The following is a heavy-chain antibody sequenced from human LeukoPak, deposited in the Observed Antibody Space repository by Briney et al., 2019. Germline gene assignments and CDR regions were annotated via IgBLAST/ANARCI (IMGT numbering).Heavy chain of an antibody. J-gene: IGHJ4*02. V-gene: IGHV3-30-3*01. D-gene: IGHD4-17*01. CDR3: ARDYGDHHFDY. Sequence: PGGSLRLSCAAAGFTFSNYAMHWVRQAPGKGLEWVAVISYDGTNEYYADSVKGRFTISRDNSKNTLYLQMNSLRAEDTAVYYCARDYGDHHFDYWGQGTLVTVSS. CDR1: GFTFSNYA. CDR2: ISYDGTNE.